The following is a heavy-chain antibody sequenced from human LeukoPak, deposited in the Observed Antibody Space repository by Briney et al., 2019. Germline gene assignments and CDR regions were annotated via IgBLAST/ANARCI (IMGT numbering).Heavy chain of an antibody. CDR2: ISAYNGNT. V-gene: IGHV1-18*01. CDR3: ARAQRTAVAGWDVFDI. CDR1: GYTFTSYG. Sequence: GASVKVSCKASGYTFTSYGISWVRQAPGQGLEWMGWISAYNGNTNYAQKLQGRVTMTTDTSTSTAYMELRSLRSDDTAVYYCARAQRTAVAGWDVFDIWGQGTMVTVSS. J-gene: IGHJ3*02. D-gene: IGHD6-19*01.